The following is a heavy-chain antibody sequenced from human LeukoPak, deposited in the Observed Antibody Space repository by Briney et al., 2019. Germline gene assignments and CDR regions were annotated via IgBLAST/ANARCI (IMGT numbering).Heavy chain of an antibody. V-gene: IGHV3-23*01. CDR2: ISGSGSIT. D-gene: IGHD4-17*01. J-gene: IGHJ5*02. Sequence: PGGSLRLSCVSSGFTFNNYAMNWVRQAPGKGLEWVSSISGSGSITYYADSVKGRFTISRDTSKNTLWLQMNSLRAEDTAVYYCARDRESVTTYASWFDPWGQGTLVTVSS. CDR1: GFTFNNYA. CDR3: ARDRESVTTYASWFDP.